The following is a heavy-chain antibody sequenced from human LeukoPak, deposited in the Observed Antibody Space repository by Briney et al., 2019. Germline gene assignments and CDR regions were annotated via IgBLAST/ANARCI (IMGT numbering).Heavy chain of an antibody. CDR3: AKDSYDFS. D-gene: IGHD3-3*01. CDR1: GFTFSSYA. V-gene: IGHV3-30*02. J-gene: IGHJ4*02. Sequence: GGSLRLSCAASGFTFSSYAMSWVRQAPGKGLEWVAFIRYDGSNKYYADSVKGRFTISRDTSKNTLYLQLNSLRAEDTAVYYCAKDSYDFSWGQGTLVSVSS. CDR2: IRYDGSNK.